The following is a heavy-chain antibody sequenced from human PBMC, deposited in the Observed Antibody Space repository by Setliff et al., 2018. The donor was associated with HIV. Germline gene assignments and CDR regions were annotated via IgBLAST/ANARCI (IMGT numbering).Heavy chain of an antibody. Sequence: SETLSLTCTVSGGSISSGSYYWSWIRQPAGKGLELIGRIYISGSTNYNPSLKNRVTISVDTSKKQFSLKVTSVTSADTAVYYCAKGAGFYGDYTFDYWGQGNLVTVSS. D-gene: IGHD4-17*01. J-gene: IGHJ4*02. CDR1: GGSISSGSYY. V-gene: IGHV4-61*02. CDR3: AKGAGFYGDYTFDY. CDR2: IYISGST.